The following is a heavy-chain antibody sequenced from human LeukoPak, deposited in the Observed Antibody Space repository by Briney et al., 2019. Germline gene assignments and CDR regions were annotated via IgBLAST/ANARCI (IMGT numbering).Heavy chain of an antibody. CDR1: GGTFSSYA. Sequence: SVKVSCKASGGTFSSYAIRWVRQAPGQWLEWMGGIIPIFGTANYAQKFQGRVTITADESTSTAYMELSSLRSEDTAVYYCARDDGSGSYYNGLDAFDIWGQGTMVTVSS. CDR2: IIPIFGTA. CDR3: ARDDGSGSYYNGLDAFDI. V-gene: IGHV1-69*01. D-gene: IGHD3-10*01. J-gene: IGHJ3*02.